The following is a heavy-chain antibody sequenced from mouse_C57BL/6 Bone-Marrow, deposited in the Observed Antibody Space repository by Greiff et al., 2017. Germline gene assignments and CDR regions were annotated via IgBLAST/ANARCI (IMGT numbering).Heavy chain of an antibody. V-gene: IGHV1-74*01. J-gene: IGHJ4*01. Sequence: QVQLQQPGAELVKPGASVKVSCKASGYTFTSYWMHWVKQRPGQGLEWIGRIHPSDSDTNYNQKFKGKATLTVDKSSSTAYMQLSGLTSEDSAVYYCAIYGIYYDYDGDYYAMDYWGQGTSVTVSS. CDR2: IHPSDSDT. D-gene: IGHD2-4*01. CDR3: AIYGIYYDYDGDYYAMDY. CDR1: GYTFTSYW.